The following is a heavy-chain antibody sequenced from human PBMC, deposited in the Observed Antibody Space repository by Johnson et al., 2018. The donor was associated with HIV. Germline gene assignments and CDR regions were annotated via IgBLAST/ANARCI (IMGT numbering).Heavy chain of an antibody. CDR2: IRQDGSEK. Sequence: VQLVESGGGLVHPGGSLRLSCAASGFTFSSYWMSWVRQAPGKGLEWVANIRQDGSEKYYVDSVKGRFTISRDNSKNTLYLQINSLRPEDTAVYYCARLPSGYSRDDLDIWGQGTMVTVSS. D-gene: IGHD5-18*01. CDR1: GFTFSSYW. CDR3: ARLPSGYSRDDLDI. J-gene: IGHJ3*02. V-gene: IGHV3-7*01.